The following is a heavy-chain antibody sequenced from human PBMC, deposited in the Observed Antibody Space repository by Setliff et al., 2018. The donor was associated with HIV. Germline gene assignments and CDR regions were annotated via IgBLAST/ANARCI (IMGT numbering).Heavy chain of an antibody. CDR1: GDSITNDDYY. CDR3: ARHGDSSGWFGAVYYGIDA. J-gene: IGHJ6*02. Sequence: SETLSLTCTVSGDSITNDDYYWGWIRQPPGKGLEWIAIIHYNGRTYYDPSLKSRVTIFVDTSKTQFYLKLRSVTASDTAVYYCARHGDSSGWFGAVYYGIDAWGQGTTVTVSS. D-gene: IGHD3-10*01. V-gene: IGHV4-39*01. CDR2: IHYNGRT.